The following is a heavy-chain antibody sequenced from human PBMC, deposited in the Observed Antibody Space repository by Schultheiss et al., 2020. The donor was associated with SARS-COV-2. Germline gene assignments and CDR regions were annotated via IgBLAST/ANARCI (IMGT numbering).Heavy chain of an antibody. CDR3: ARANYDSSGIDY. Sequence: GESLKISCKASGYTFTSYYMHWVRQAPGQGLEWMGWINPNSGGTNYAQKFQGRVTMTRDTSISTAYMELSRLRSDDTAVYYCARANYDSSGIDYWGQGTLVTVSS. V-gene: IGHV1-2*02. J-gene: IGHJ4*02. CDR2: INPNSGGT. CDR1: GYTFTSYY. D-gene: IGHD3-22*01.